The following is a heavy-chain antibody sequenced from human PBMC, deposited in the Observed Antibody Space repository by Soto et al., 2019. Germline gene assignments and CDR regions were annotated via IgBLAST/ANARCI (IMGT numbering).Heavy chain of an antibody. CDR1: GGSISGYY. V-gene: IGHV4-4*07. J-gene: IGHJ6*02. CDR2: IYTSEST. Sequence: SEKLSLTCSVSGGSISGYYWSWIRQPAGKGLEWIGRIYTSESTNYNPSLKSRVTMSVDTSKNQFSLKLNSVTAADTAVYYCARLCTYNYYGIDFWGQGTTVIVS. D-gene: IGHD2-2*01. CDR3: ARLCTYNYYGIDF.